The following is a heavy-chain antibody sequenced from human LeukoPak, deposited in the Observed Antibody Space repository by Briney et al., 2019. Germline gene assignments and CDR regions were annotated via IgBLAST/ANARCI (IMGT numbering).Heavy chain of an antibody. Sequence: GESLRISCKGSGYSFTSYWISWVRQMPGKGLEWMGRIDPSDSHTNYSPSFQGHVTISADKSISTAYLQWSSLKASDTAMYYCARVRLWFGEPSHFDYWGQGTLVTVSP. D-gene: IGHD3-10*01. J-gene: IGHJ4*02. V-gene: IGHV5-10-1*01. CDR2: IDPSDSHT. CDR1: GYSFTSYW. CDR3: ARVRLWFGEPSHFDY.